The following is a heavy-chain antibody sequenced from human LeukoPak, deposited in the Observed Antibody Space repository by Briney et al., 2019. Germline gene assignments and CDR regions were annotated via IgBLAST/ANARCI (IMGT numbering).Heavy chain of an antibody. CDR2: IKQDGSEK. D-gene: IGHD6-13*01. V-gene: IGHV3-7*01. CDR1: GFTFSTYW. Sequence: GGSLRLSCAASGFTFSTYWMSWVRQAPGKGLEWVANIKQDGSEKYYVDSVKGRFTISRDNAKNSLYLQMDTLRPEDTAVYYCAKGSSSWSIDYWGQGTLVTVSS. J-gene: IGHJ4*02. CDR3: AKGSSSWSIDY.